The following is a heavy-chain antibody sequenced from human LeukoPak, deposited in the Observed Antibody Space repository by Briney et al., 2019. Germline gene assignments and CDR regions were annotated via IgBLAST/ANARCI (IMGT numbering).Heavy chain of an antibody. J-gene: IGHJ6*03. CDR2: INPNSGGT. V-gene: IGHV1-2*02. CDR3: ARRPYYYYYYMDV. Sequence: ASVKVSCKASGYTFTGYYMHWVRRAPGQGLEWMGWINPNSGGTNYAQKFQGRVTMTRDTSISTAYMELSRLRSDDTAVYYCARRPYYYYYYMDVWGKGTTVTVSS. CDR1: GYTFTGYY.